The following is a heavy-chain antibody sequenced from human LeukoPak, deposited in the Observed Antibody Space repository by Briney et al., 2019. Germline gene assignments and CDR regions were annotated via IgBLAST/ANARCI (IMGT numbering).Heavy chain of an antibody. J-gene: IGHJ5*02. D-gene: IGHD3-3*01. CDR2: IYYSGST. V-gene: IGHV4-39*07. CDR1: GGSISSSSYY. Sequence: PSETLSLTCTVSGGSISSSSYYWGWIRQPPGKGLEWIGSIYYSGSTYYNPSLKSRVTISVDTSKNQFSLKLSSVTAADTAVYYCARGPGYDFWSGYYRLGTNWFDPWGQGTLVTVSS. CDR3: ARGPGYDFWSGYYRLGTNWFDP.